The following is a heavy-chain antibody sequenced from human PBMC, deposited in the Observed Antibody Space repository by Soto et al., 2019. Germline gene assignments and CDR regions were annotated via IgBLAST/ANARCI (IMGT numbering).Heavy chain of an antibody. J-gene: IGHJ4*02. Sequence: TCTVSGGSISTYYWNWIRQPPGKGLEWIGYIYYSGTTNYSPSLKSRLTISVDTSKNQFSLKLDSVTAADTAVYYCARGYYDNSVNNRKTIFDYWGQGALVT. D-gene: IGHD3-22*01. CDR2: IYYSGTT. V-gene: IGHV4-59*01. CDR1: GGSISTYY. CDR3: ARGYYDNSVNNRKTIFDY.